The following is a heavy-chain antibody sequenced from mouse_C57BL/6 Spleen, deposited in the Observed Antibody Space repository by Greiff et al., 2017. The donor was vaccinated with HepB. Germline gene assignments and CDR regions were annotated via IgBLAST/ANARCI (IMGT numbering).Heavy chain of an antibody. D-gene: IGHD1-1*01. V-gene: IGHV1-62-3*01. Sequence: QVQLQQPGAELVKPGASVKLSCKASGYTFTSYWMHWVKQRPGRGLEWIGRIDPNSGGTKYNEKFKSKATLTVDKPSNTAYMQLSSLTTEDSAIYYCADYYGSSYPFAYWGQGTLVTVSA. CDR3: ADYYGSSYPFAY. CDR2: IDPNSGGT. J-gene: IGHJ3*01. CDR1: GYTFTSYW.